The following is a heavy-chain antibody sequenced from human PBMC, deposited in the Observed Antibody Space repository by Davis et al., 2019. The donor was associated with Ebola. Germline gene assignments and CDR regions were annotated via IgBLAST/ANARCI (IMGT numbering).Heavy chain of an antibody. V-gene: IGHV3-23*01. Sequence: GESLKISCAASGFTFSNFAMSWVRQAPGKGLEWVSTISGSGYATYYADSVKGRFTISRDNSKNTLYLQVNSLRAEDTAVYYCATIFEYWGQGNLVTVSS. CDR3: ATIFEY. D-gene: IGHD3-3*01. CDR2: ISGSGYAT. J-gene: IGHJ4*02. CDR1: GFTFSNFA.